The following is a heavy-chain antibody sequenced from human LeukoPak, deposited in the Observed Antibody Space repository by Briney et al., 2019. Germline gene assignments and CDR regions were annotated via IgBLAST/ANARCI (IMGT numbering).Heavy chain of an antibody. CDR2: IYYSGST. J-gene: IGHJ4*02. Sequence: PSETLSLTCTVSGGSISSGDYYWSWIRQPPGKGLEWLGYIYYSGSTYYNPSLKSRVTISVDTSKNQFSLKLSSVTAADTAVYYCARCGYSGYDFPDYFDYWGQGTLVTVSS. D-gene: IGHD5-12*01. V-gene: IGHV4-30-4*01. CDR3: ARCGYSGYDFPDYFDY. CDR1: GGSISSGDYY.